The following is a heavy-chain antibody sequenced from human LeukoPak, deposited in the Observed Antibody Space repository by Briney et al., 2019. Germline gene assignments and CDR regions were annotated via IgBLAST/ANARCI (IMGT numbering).Heavy chain of an antibody. CDR2: ISASGGST. Sequence: GGSLRLSCAASGFTFSNYAMSWVRQAPGKGLEWVSAISASGGSTYYADSVKGRFTISRDNSKNTLYLQMNSLRAEDTAVYYCARAESLAAAGTGYFDFWGQGTLVTVSS. CDR1: GFTFSNYA. J-gene: IGHJ4*02. CDR3: ARAESLAAAGTGYFDF. D-gene: IGHD6-13*01. V-gene: IGHV3-23*01.